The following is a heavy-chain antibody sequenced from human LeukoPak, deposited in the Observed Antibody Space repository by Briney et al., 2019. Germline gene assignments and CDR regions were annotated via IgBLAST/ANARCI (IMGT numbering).Heavy chain of an antibody. CDR3: GRSSWLVLSFDY. CDR1: GYTFTGYH. CDR2: INPNSGGT. D-gene: IGHD6-19*01. V-gene: IGHV1-2*02. J-gene: IGHJ4*02. Sequence: ASVKVSCKASGYTFTGYHMHWVRQAPGQGLEWMGWINPNSGGTNYAQKFQGRVTMTRDTSISTAYMELSRLTSDDTAVYYCGRSSWLVLSFDYWGQGTLVTVSS.